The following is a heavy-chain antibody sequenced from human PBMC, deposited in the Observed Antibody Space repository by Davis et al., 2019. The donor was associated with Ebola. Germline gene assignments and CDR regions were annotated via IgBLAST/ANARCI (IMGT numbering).Heavy chain of an antibody. D-gene: IGHD3-3*01. CDR2: IFSNDEK. Sequence: WVRQAPGKALEWLAHIFSNDEKSYSTSLKSRLTISKDTSKSQVVLTMTNMDPVDTATYYCARTTRITIFGVVLSKYYYYYMDVWGKGTTVTVSS. J-gene: IGHJ6*03. CDR3: ARTTRITIFGVVLSKYYYYYMDV. V-gene: IGHV2-26*01.